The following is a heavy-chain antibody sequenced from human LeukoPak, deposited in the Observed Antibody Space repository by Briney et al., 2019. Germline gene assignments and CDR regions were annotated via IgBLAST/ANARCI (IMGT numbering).Heavy chain of an antibody. CDR2: IYHSGST. J-gene: IGHJ6*03. V-gene: IGHV4-38-2*02. Sequence: PSETVSLTCAVSGYSISSGYYWGWIRQPPGKGLEWIGSIYHSGSTYYNPSLKSRVTISVDTSKNQFSLKLSSVTAADTAVYYCARDRGQIGYYYYYYMDVWGKGTTVTVSS. CDR3: ARDRGQIGYYYYYYMDV. CDR1: GYSISSGYY. D-gene: IGHD3-22*01.